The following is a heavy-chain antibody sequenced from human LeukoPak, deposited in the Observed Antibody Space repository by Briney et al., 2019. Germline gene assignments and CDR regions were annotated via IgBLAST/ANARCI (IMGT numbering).Heavy chain of an antibody. J-gene: IGHJ5*02. Sequence: SETLSLTCAVSGYSIISNYYWGWIRQPPGKKLEWIGRIYNSGSTYYNPSLKSRITISVDTSKNHFSLKLSSVTAADTAVYYCARNATTGWFDPWGQGTLVTVSS. D-gene: IGHD1-14*01. V-gene: IGHV4-38-2*01. CDR2: IYNSGST. CDR3: ARNATTGWFDP. CDR1: GYSIISNYY.